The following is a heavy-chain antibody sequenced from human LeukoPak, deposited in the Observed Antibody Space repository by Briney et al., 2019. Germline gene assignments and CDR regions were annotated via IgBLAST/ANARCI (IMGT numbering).Heavy chain of an antibody. CDR1: GFTFSDHY. CDR3: TRRRFYFDY. CDR2: IGNRANAYTT. Sequence: GGSLRLSCAASGFTFSDHYLDWVRQAPGKGLEWVGRIGNRANAYTTEYAASVKGRFTISRDDSKNSLYLQMNSLKTEDTAVYYCTRRRFYFDYWGQGTLVTVSS. J-gene: IGHJ4*02. V-gene: IGHV3-72*01.